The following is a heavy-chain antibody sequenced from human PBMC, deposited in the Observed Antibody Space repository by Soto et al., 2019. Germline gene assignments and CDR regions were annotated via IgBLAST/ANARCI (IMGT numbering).Heavy chain of an antibody. J-gene: IGHJ4*02. Sequence: QVQLVQSGAEVKKPGSSVKVSCKAYGGTFSSYANSWVRQAPGQGLEWMGGIIPIFGTANYAQKFQGRVTITADESTSTAYMELSSLRSEDTAVYYCARGSDDSIILSHFDYWGQGTLVTVSS. CDR1: GGTFSSYA. V-gene: IGHV1-69*01. CDR3: ARGSDDSIILSHFDY. CDR2: IIPIFGTA. D-gene: IGHD3-22*01.